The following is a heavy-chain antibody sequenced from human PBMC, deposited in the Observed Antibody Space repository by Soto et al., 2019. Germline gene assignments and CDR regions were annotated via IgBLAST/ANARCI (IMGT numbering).Heavy chain of an antibody. V-gene: IGHV2-5*01. CDR1: GFSLSTSGVG. CDR3: ARTKYDFWSGFDPESFYWFDP. CDR2: IYWNDDK. Sequence: SGPTLVNPTQTLTLTCTFSGFSLSTSGVGVGWIRQPPGEALEWLALIYWNDDKRYSPSLKSRLTITKDTSKNQVVLTMTNMDPVDTATYYCARTKYDFWSGFDPESFYWFDPWGQGTLVTVSS. D-gene: IGHD3-3*01. J-gene: IGHJ5*02.